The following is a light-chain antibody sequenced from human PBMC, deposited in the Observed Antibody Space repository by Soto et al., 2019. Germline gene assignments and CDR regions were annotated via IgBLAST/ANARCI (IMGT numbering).Light chain of an antibody. Sequence: EVVLTQSPVTLSFSPGQRATLSCRASQSISSNLAWYQQKPGQAPRLLISDASNRATGIPARFSGSGSGTDFTLTISRLEPEDFAVYYCQQYGTSPITFGQGTRLEIK. CDR3: QQYGTSPIT. V-gene: IGKV3-20*01. CDR2: DAS. J-gene: IGKJ5*01. CDR1: QSISSN.